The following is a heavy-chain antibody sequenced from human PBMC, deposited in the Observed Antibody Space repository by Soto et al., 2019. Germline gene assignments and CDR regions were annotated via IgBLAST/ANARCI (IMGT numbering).Heavy chain of an antibody. V-gene: IGHV2-5*01. J-gene: IGHJ6*02. Sequence: QITLKESGPTLVKPTQTLTLTCTFSGFSLSTRGVGVGWIRQPPGKALEWLALIYWNDDKRYSPSLKSRLTITKDTSKNQVVLTMTNMDPVDTATYYCAVSSSDYYYYGMDVWGQGTTVTVSS. CDR2: IYWNDDK. D-gene: IGHD6-13*01. CDR1: GFSLSTRGVG. CDR3: AVSSSDYYYYGMDV.